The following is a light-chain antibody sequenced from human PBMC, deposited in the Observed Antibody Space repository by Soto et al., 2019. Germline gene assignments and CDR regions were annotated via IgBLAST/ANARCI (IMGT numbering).Light chain of an antibody. J-gene: IGKJ4*01. V-gene: IGKV1-39*01. CDR2: GAF. CDR3: QQTHSSSLT. CDR1: QNIVSRY. Sequence: DIQMTQSPSSLSASVGDRVTITCRASQNIVSRYLSWYQQRPGRAPNLLISGAFNLQSGVPSRFSGSGSGTDFTLTISSVQPEDFATYFCQQTHSSSLTFGGGTKVEIK.